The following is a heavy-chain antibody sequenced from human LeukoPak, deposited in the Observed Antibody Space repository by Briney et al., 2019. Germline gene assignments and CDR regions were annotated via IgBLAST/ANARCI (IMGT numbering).Heavy chain of an antibody. CDR2: ISYDGSNK. CDR1: GFTFSSYA. CDR3: ASRIAVRPQY. J-gene: IGHJ4*02. Sequence: GGSLRLSCAASGFTFSSYAMHWVRQARGKGLEWVAVISYDGSNKYYADSVKGRFTISRDSSKNTLYLQMNSLRAEDTAVYYCASRIAVRPQYWGQGTLVTVSS. D-gene: IGHD6-6*01. V-gene: IGHV3-30-3*01.